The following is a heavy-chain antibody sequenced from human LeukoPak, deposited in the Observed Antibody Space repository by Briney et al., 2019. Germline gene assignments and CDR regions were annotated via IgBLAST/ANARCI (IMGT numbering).Heavy chain of an antibody. D-gene: IGHD3-10*01. J-gene: IGHJ4*02. Sequence: PGRSLRLSCAASGFTFSSYAMHWVRQAPGKELEWVAVISYDRSNKYYADSVKGRFTISRDNSKNTLYLQMNSLRAEDTAVYYCARDLEPQELLWFGGFDYWGQGTLVTVSS. V-gene: IGHV3-30-3*01. CDR2: ISYDRSNK. CDR3: ARDLEPQELLWFGGFDY. CDR1: GFTFSSYA.